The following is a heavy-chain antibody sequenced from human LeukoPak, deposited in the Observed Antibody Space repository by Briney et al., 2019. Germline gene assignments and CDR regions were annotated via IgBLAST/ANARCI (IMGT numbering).Heavy chain of an antibody. V-gene: IGHV3-NL1*01. CDR3: ARGRYYDFWSGYLLDY. D-gene: IGHD3-3*01. Sequence: PGGSLRLSCAASGFTFSSYGMHWVRQAPGKGLEWVSVIYSGGSTYYADSVKGRFTISRDNSKNTLYLQMNSLRAEDTAVYYCARGRYYDFWSGYLLDYWGQGTLVTVSS. CDR2: IYSGGST. J-gene: IGHJ4*02. CDR1: GFTFSSYG.